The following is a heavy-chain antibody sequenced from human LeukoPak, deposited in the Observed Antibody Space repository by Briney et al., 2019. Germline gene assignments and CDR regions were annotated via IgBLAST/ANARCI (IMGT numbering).Heavy chain of an antibody. V-gene: IGHV1-69*13. J-gene: IGHJ5*02. D-gene: IGHD2-21*02. Sequence: SVKVSCKASGGTFSSYAISWVRQAPGQGLEWMGGLIPIFGTANYAQKFQGRVTITADESTSTAYMEPSSLRSEDTAVYYCASPSCGGDCYEHNWFDPWGQGTLVTASS. CDR1: GGTFSSYA. CDR3: ASPSCGGDCYEHNWFDP. CDR2: LIPIFGTA.